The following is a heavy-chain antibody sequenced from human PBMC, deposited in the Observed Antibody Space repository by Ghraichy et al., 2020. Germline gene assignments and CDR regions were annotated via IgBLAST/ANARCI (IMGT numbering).Heavy chain of an antibody. CDR2: ISGSGGST. CDR1: GFTFSNYA. CDR3: AKEEGRVVGTYFDY. V-gene: IGHV3-23*01. Sequence: GGSLRLSCAASGFTFSNYAMSWVRQAPGRGLEWVSAISGSGGSTYYADSVKGRFTISRDNSKNTLYLQMNSLRAEDTAVYYCAKEEGRVVGTYFDYWGQGTLVTVSS. D-gene: IGHD3-22*01. J-gene: IGHJ4*02.